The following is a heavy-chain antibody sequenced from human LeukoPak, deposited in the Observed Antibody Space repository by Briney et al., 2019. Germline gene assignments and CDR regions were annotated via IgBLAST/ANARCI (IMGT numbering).Heavy chain of an antibody. CDR1: GFTFSDYG. D-gene: IGHD2-21*02. CDR3: AKDLPSDNGDFGDPIFGS. V-gene: IGHV3-23*01. Sequence: PGRSLRLSCAASGFTFSDYGMHWVRQAPGKGLEWVSGISGSGRDTYYADSVKGRFTISRDTSKSTLYLQLNNLRIEDTALYYCAKDLPSDNGDFGDPIFGSWGQGTLVIVSS. CDR2: ISGSGRDT. J-gene: IGHJ4*02.